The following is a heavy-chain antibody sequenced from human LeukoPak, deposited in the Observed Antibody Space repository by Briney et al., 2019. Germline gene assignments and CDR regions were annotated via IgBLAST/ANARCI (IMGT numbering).Heavy chain of an antibody. J-gene: IGHJ5*02. CDR3: ARRYFYASGNWFDP. CDR2: IYYSGST. Sequence: SETLSLTCTVSGGSISSGGYYWSWIRQPPGKGLEWIGYIYYSGSTYYNPSLKGRLTISVDTSKNQFSLKLSSVTAADTAVYYCARRYFYASGNWFDPWGQGTLVTVSS. D-gene: IGHD3-10*01. CDR1: GGSISSGGYY. V-gene: IGHV4-30-4*08.